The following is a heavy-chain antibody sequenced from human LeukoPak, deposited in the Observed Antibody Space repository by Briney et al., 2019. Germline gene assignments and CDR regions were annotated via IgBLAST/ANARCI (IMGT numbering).Heavy chain of an antibody. CDR1: GYTVTGYY. V-gene: IGHV1-2*02. J-gene: IGHJ4*02. D-gene: IGHD5-24*01. CDR2: INPNSGGT. CDR3: ARGRYITPGATITILNPSIDY. Sequence: ASVKVSCKASGYTVTGYYMHWVRQAPGQGLEWMGWINPNSGGTNYAQKFQGRVTMTRDTSISTAYMELSRLRSDDTAVYYCARGRYITPGATITILNPSIDYWGQGTLVTVSS.